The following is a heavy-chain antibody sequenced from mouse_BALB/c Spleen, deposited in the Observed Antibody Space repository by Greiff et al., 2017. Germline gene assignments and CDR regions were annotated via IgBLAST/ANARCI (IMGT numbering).Heavy chain of an antibody. D-gene: IGHD1-1*01. CDR2: ISNGGGST. CDR1: GFTFSSYT. V-gene: IGHV5-12-2*01. J-gene: IGHJ2*01. Sequence: EVKLVESGGGLVQPGGSLKLSCAASGFTFSSYTMSWVRQTPEKRLEWVAYISNGGGSTYYPDTVKGRFTISRDNAKNTLYLQMSSLKSEDTAMYYCARHEDYGYYFDYWGQGTTLTVSS. CDR3: ARHEDYGYYFDY.